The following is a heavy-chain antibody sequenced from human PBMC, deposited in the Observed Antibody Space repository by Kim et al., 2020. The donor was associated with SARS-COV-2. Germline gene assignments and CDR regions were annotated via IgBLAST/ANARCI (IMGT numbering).Heavy chain of an antibody. V-gene: IGHV5-51*01. D-gene: IGHD3-16*01. J-gene: IGHJ5*02. CDR3: ARHKFPRGGIDP. Sequence: RYNPSFQGQVTISADKSISTAYLQWSSLKASDTAMYYCARHKFPRGGIDPWGQGTLVTVSS.